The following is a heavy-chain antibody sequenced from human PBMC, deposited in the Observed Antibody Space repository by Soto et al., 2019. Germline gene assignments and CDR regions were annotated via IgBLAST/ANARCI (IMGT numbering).Heavy chain of an antibody. J-gene: IGHJ4*02. CDR3: AHMTGFDY. Sequence: EVQLLESGGGLVQPGGSLRLACAASGFTFSSQAMSWVRQAPGKGLEWVSTITDSGGSTYYADSVKGRFTISRDNSKNTLYLQMNSLRVEDMAVYYCAHMTGFDYWGQGTLVTVSS. V-gene: IGHV3-23*01. D-gene: IGHD3-9*01. CDR2: ITDSGGST. CDR1: GFTFSSQA.